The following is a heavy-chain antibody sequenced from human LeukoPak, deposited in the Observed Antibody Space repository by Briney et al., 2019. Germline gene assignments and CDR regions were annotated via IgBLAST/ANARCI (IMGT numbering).Heavy chain of an antibody. D-gene: IGHD3-3*01. Sequence: RGESLKISCKTSGYSFVSHWIVWVRQMPGKGLEWLGIIYPGDSDTRYSPSFQGQVTISADKSISTAYLHWSSLRASDTAMYYCARRPSYDFWSGYYGVDGLDVWGQGTMVTVSS. V-gene: IGHV5-51*01. CDR1: GYSFVSHW. CDR2: IYPGDSDT. J-gene: IGHJ3*01. CDR3: ARRPSYDFWSGYYGVDGLDV.